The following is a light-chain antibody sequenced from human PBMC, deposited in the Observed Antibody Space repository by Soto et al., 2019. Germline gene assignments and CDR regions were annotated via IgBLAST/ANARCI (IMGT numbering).Light chain of an antibody. CDR2: EVS. CDR3: SSHAGSGTLV. CDR1: SSDVGTYNY. Sequence: QSVLTQPASASGSPGQSVTITCTGTSSDVGTYNYVSWYQHHPGKAPKVLIYEVSSRPFGVPDRFSGSKSGNTASLTISGLQAEDEADYYCSSHAGSGTLVFGGGTQLTVL. V-gene: IGLV2-8*01. J-gene: IGLJ3*02.